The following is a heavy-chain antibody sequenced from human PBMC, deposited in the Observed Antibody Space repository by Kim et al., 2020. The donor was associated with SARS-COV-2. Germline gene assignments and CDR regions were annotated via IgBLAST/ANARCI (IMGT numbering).Heavy chain of an antibody. V-gene: IGHV3-23*01. CDR3: VKALSSGPS. CDR2: VSGSGDKT. J-gene: IGHJ5*02. Sequence: GGSLRLSCTASGFIFFSFAMNWVRQAPGKGLQWVSGVSGSGDKTYYADSVKGRFIISRDNSRNSLYLQMNSLRDEDTAVYYCVKALSSGPSWGQGTPVTVSS. D-gene: IGHD3-10*01. CDR1: GFIFFSFA.